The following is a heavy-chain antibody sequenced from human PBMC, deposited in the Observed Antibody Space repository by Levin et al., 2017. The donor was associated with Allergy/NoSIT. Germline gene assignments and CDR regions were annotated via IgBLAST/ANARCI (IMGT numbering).Heavy chain of an antibody. J-gene: IGHJ6*03. CDR2: ISWNSGSI. Sequence: GGSLRLSCAASGFTFDDYAMHWVRQAPGKGLEWVSGISWNSGSIGYADSVKGRFTVSRDNAKNSLYLQMNSLRAEDTALYYCAKDIIGPAATWDYMDVWGKGTTVTVSS. D-gene: IGHD2-15*01. CDR1: GFTFDDYA. V-gene: IGHV3-9*01. CDR3: AKDIIGPAATWDYMDV.